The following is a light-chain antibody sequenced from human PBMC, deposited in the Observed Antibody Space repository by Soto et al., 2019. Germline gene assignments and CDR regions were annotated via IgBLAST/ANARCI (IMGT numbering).Light chain of an antibody. CDR2: DAS. V-gene: IGKV3-11*01. CDR3: QQCNKWPRT. Sequence: DIVLTQSPATLALSPGARATLSCRASQSGSSYLAWYEQKPGQSPRLLIYDASNSATGIPARFSGSGSGTDFTLTISSLEAEDFAVYSCQQCNKWPRTVGQGTKVEI. CDR1: QSGSSY. J-gene: IGKJ1*01.